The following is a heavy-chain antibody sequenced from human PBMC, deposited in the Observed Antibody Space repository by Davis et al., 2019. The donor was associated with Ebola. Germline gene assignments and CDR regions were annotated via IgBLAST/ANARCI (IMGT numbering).Heavy chain of an antibody. J-gene: IGHJ4*02. D-gene: IGHD3-10*01. V-gene: IGHV3-30-3*01. CDR2: ISYDGSNK. Sequence: GESLKISCAASGFTFSSYAMHWVRQAPGKGLEWVAVISYDGSNKYYADSVKGRFTISRDNSKNTLYLQMNSLRAEDTAVYYCARDHRFGDYWGQGTLVTVSS. CDR3: ARDHRFGDY. CDR1: GFTFSSYA.